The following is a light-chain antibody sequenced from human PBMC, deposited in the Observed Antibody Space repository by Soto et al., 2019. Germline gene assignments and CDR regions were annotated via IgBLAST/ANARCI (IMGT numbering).Light chain of an antibody. J-gene: IGKJ1*01. CDR1: QTIMTY. V-gene: IGKV1-9*01. Sequence: DIQMTQSPSSLSASVGGEVTITCRASQTIMTYLAWYQQKPGKAPKLLIYAASTLQSGVPSRFSGSGSGTDFTLTISCLQSEDFATYYCQQYYSYPSWTFGQGTKVDIK. CDR3: QQYYSYPSWT. CDR2: AAS.